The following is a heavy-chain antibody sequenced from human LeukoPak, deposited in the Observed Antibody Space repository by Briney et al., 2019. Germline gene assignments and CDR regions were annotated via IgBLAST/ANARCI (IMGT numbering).Heavy chain of an antibody. CDR1: GGSISSYY. CDR2: IYASGNT. V-gene: IGHV4-4*07. J-gene: IGHJ4*02. CDR3: ATDSGYYKWDY. D-gene: IGHD5-12*01. Sequence: SETLSLTCTVSGGSISSYYWSWIRQPAGKGLEWIGRIYASGNTNYNPSLKSRVTMSVDTSKNQLSLKVTSVTAADTAVYYCATDSGYYKWDYWGQGTLVTVPS.